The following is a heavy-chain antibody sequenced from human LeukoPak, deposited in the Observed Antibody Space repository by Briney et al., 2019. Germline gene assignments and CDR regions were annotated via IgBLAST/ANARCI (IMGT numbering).Heavy chain of an antibody. D-gene: IGHD3-10*01. Sequence: ASVKVSCKASGYTVTSYGISGVRQAPGQGLEWMGWSSAYNGNTNYAQKLQGRVTMTTDTSTSTAYMELRSLRSDGTAVYYCARDLGPGGGGYYGMDVWGQGTTVTVSS. CDR1: GYTVTSYG. CDR3: ARDLGPGGGGYYGMDV. V-gene: IGHV1-18*01. CDR2: SSAYNGNT. J-gene: IGHJ6*02.